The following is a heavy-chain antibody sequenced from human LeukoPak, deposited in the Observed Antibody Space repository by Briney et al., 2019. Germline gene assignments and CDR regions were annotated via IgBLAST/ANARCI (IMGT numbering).Heavy chain of an antibody. CDR1: GYTFTSHY. CDR3: ARDRWGSSESFYYYYYMDV. V-gene: IGHV1-46*01. D-gene: IGHD6-6*01. Sequence: GASVKVSCKASGYTFTSHYMHWVGQAPGQGLEWMGLINPSAGSTNYAQRFQGRVTMTRDMSTSTVYMELSGLRSEDTAVYYCARDRWGSSESFYYYYYMDVWGKGPTVTVSS. J-gene: IGHJ6*03. CDR2: INPSAGST.